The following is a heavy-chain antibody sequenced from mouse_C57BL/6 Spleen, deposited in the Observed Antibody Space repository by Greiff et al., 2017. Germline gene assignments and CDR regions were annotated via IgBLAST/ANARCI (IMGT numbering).Heavy chain of an antibody. V-gene: IGHV1-81*01. CDR3: ARGDYPYWYFDV. J-gene: IGHJ1*03. CDR2: IYPRSGNT. D-gene: IGHD1-1*02. CDR1: GYTFTSYG. Sequence: QRVESGAELARPGASVKLSCKASGYTFTSYGISWVKQRTGQGLEWIGEIYPRSGNTYYNEKFKGKATLTADKSSSTAYMELRSLTSEDSAVYFCARGDYPYWYFDVWGTGTTVTVSS.